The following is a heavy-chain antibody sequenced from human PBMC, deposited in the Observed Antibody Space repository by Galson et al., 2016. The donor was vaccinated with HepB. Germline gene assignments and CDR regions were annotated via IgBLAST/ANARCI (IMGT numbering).Heavy chain of an antibody. CDR2: ISTDGSST. CDR1: GFTFSSYW. V-gene: IGHV3-74*01. D-gene: IGHD2-2*01. J-gene: IGHJ4*02. CDR3: ARTRSCPSCHFDS. Sequence: SLRLSCATSGFTFSSYWMHWVRQAPGKGLMWVSRISTDGSSTSYADSVKGRFTISRDNAQNMLYLQVNSLRAEDTAVYYFARTRSCPSCHFDSWGQATLVTVSS.